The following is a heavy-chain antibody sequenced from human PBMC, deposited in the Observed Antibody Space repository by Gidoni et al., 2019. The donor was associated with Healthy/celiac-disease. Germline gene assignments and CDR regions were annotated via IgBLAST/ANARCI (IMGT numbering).Heavy chain of an antibody. CDR3: AREVSYYYDSSGYSNWFDP. Sequence: QVQLVQSGAEVKKPGASVKVSCKASGYTFPSYYMHWVRQAPGQGLEWMGIISPSGGSTSYAQKFQGRVTMTRDTSTSTVYMELSSLRSEDTAVYYCAREVSYYYDSSGYSNWFDPWGQGTLVTVSS. CDR2: ISPSGGST. CDR1: GYTFPSYY. D-gene: IGHD3-22*01. J-gene: IGHJ5*02. V-gene: IGHV1-46*03.